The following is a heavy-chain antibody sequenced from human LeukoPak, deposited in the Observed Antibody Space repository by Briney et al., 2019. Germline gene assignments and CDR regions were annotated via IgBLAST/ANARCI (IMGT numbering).Heavy chain of an antibody. D-gene: IGHD3-16*01. V-gene: IGHV4-34*01. J-gene: IGHJ6*04. CDR2: INHSGST. Sequence: SETLSLTCAVYGGSFSGYFWSWIRQPPGKGLEWIGEINHSGSTNYNPSLKSRVTISVDTSKNQFSLKLSSVTAADTAVYYCASTFLGLVPPKNSYYDGGDVGGKGPTVTVS. CDR3: ASTFLGLVPPKNSYYDGGDV. CDR1: GGSFSGYF.